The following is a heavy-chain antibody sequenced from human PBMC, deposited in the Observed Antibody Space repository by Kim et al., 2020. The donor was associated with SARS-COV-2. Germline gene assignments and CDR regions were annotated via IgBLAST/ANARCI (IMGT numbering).Heavy chain of an antibody. CDR2: IFGSGHGT. V-gene: IGHV3-23*01. J-gene: IGHJ2*01. Sequence: GGSLRLSCVVSRFTFSSSAMTWVRQPPGKGLEWVSTIFGSGHGTYYSSSVRGRFIVSRDNSKNTLYLQMDNLRADDTAIYYCAKNVHLTSVTFLWYFDLWGRGTSVTVSS. CDR1: RFTFSSSA. D-gene: IGHD2-2*01. CDR3: AKNVHLTSVTFLWYFDL.